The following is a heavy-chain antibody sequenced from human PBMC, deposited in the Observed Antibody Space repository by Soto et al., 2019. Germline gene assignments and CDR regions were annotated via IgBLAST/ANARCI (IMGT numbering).Heavy chain of an antibody. Sequence: QVQLVQSGAEVKKPGASVKVSCKASGYTFTGYYMHWVRQAPGQGLEWMGWINPNSGVTNYSQKFEGWVTITRDTSISTAYMELSRLRSYDTAVYYCARDRCGSGSCFGSPRAFDIWGQGTMVTVSS. V-gene: IGHV1-2*04. CDR3: ARDRCGSGSCFGSPRAFDI. CDR2: INPNSGVT. D-gene: IGHD3-10*01. CDR1: GYTFTGYY. J-gene: IGHJ3*02.